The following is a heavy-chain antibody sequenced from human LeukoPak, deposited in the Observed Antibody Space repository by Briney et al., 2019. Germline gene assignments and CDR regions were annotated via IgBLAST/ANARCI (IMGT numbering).Heavy chain of an antibody. CDR3: ASRYSSSRYLY. J-gene: IGHJ4*02. D-gene: IGHD6-13*01. Sequence: SETLSLTCTVSGGSINYYYWMWIRQPPGKGLEWIGSIYYSGSTYYNPSLKSRVTISVDTSKNQFSLKLSSVTAADTAVYYCASRYSSSRYLYWGQGTLVTVSS. CDR2: IYYSGST. CDR1: GGSINYYY. V-gene: IGHV4-39*01.